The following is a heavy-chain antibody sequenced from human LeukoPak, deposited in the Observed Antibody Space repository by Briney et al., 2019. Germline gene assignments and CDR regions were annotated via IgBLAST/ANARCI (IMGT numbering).Heavy chain of an antibody. Sequence: PSETLSLTCAVYGGSFGGYYWSWIRQPPGKGLEWIGEINHSGSTNYNPSLKSRVTISVDTSKNQFSLKLSSVTAADTAVYYCARDHRTYGLLLRAFDIWGQGTMVTVSS. CDR2: INHSGST. CDR1: GGSFGGYY. V-gene: IGHV4-34*01. CDR3: ARDHRTYGLLLRAFDI. J-gene: IGHJ3*02. D-gene: IGHD3-22*01.